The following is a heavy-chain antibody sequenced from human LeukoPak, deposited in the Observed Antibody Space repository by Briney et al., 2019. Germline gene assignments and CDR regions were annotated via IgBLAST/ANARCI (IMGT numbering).Heavy chain of an antibody. D-gene: IGHD2-2*01. Sequence: ASVKVSFTAPGYTFTVYYIHWRRQAPGQGLEWLGRINPNSGVTSYAQAFQDRVTLTRDPSISTAYIELSSLTSDDTAVYYCGRSRRPLDCFDYWGQGTLVTVSS. J-gene: IGHJ4*02. CDR1: GYTFTVYY. CDR3: GRSRRPLDCFDY. V-gene: IGHV1-2*06. CDR2: INPNSGVT.